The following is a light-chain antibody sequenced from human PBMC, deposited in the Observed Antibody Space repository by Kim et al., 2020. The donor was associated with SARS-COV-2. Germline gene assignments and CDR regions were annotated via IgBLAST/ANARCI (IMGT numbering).Light chain of an antibody. Sequence: QSALTQPASVSGSPGQSITISCTGTNNDIGAYNYVSWYQQHPGNAPKVIIFDVSHRPSGVSNRFSGSKSGNTASLTISELQADDEADYYCSSYSTSSTLVVFGGGTQLTVL. CDR1: NNDIGAYNY. CDR3: SSYSTSSTLVV. CDR2: DVS. V-gene: IGLV2-14*03. J-gene: IGLJ2*01.